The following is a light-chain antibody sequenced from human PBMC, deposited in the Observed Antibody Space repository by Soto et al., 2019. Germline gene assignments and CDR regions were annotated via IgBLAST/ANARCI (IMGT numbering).Light chain of an antibody. CDR1: SRHITYI. J-gene: IGLJ1*01. CDR2: LERSGSY. CDR3: EIWDSNTRV. V-gene: IGLV4-60*03. Sequence: QLVLTQSSSASASLGSSVKLTCTLSSRHITYIIAWHQQQPGKAPRYLMKLERSGSYNKGSGVPDRVSGSSSGADRYLTISNRQSEDEADYYCEIWDSNTRVFGTGTKLTVL.